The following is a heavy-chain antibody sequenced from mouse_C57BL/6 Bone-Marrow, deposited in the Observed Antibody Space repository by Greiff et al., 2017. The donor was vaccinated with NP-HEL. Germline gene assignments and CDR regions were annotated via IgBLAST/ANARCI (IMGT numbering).Heavy chain of an antibody. Sequence: QVQLKQSGAELVRPGASVTLSCKASGYTFTDYEMHWVKQTPVHGLEWIGAIDPETGGTAYNQKFKGKAILTADKSSSTAYMELRSLTSEDSAVYYCTRSGNYYYGSSLYWYFDVWGTGTTVTVSS. CDR2: IDPETGGT. D-gene: IGHD1-1*01. J-gene: IGHJ1*03. CDR3: TRSGNYYYGSSLYWYFDV. V-gene: IGHV1-15*01. CDR1: GYTFTDYE.